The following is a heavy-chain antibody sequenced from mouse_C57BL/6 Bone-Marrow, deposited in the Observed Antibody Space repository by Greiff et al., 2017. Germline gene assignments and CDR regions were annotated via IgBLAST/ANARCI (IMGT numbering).Heavy chain of an antibody. Sequence: QVQLQQSGAELARPGASVKLSCKASGYTFTSYGISWVKQRTGQGLEWIGEIYPRSGNTYYNEKFKGKATLTADKSSSTAYMELSSLTSEDSAVYVCARENYGSSYYFDYWGQGTTLTVSS. V-gene: IGHV1-81*01. CDR3: ARENYGSSYYFDY. CDR2: IYPRSGNT. CDR1: GYTFTSYG. D-gene: IGHD1-1*01. J-gene: IGHJ2*01.